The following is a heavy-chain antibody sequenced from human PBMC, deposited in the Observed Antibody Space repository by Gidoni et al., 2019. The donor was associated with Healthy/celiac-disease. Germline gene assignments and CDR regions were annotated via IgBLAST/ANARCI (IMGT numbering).Heavy chain of an antibody. CDR1: GFTFSSYW. CDR2: IKQDGSEK. D-gene: IGHD2-15*01. V-gene: IGHV3-7*01. J-gene: IGHJ3*02. Sequence: EVQLVESGGGLVQPGGSLRLSCAASGFTFSSYWMSWVRQAPGKGLEWVANIKQDGSEKYYVDSVKGRFTISRDNAKNSLYLQMNSLRAEDTAVYYCARDTGYCSGGSCYSDAFDIWGQGTMVTVSS. CDR3: ARDTGYCSGGSCYSDAFDI.